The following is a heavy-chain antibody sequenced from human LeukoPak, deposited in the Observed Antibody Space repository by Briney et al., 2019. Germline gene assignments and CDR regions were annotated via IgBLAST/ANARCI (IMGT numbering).Heavy chain of an antibody. CDR2: IYENGGTT. CDR1: GFTFRSHA. CDR3: AKDFRIGYSAHFDY. D-gene: IGHD2-21*01. Sequence: GGSLRLSCVGSGFTFRSHAMSWVRQTPEKGLEFVSGIYENGGTTYYADSVKGRFSISRDNSKNTLYLQMDSLRGEDTAVYYCAKDFRIGYSAHFDYWGQGALVTVSS. J-gene: IGHJ4*02. V-gene: IGHV3-23*01.